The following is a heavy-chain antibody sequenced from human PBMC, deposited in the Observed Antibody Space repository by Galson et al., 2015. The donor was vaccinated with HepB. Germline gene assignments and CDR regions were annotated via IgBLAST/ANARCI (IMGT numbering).Heavy chain of an antibody. D-gene: IGHD5-18*01. CDR3: ARWREWTAMVTGFDY. CDR2: ISYDGSNK. Sequence: SLRLSCAASGFTFSSYAMHWVRQAPGKGLEWVAVISYDGSNKYYADSVKGRFTISRDNSKNTLYLQMNSLRAEDTAVYYCARWREWTAMVTGFDYWGQGTLVTVSS. J-gene: IGHJ4*02. V-gene: IGHV3-30-3*01. CDR1: GFTFSSYA.